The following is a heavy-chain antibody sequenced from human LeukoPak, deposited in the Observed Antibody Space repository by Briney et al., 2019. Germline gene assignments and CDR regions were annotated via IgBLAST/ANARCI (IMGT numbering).Heavy chain of an antibody. Sequence: SETLSLTCTVSGGSISSYYWSWIRQPPGKGLEWIGYIYYSGSTNYNPSLKSRVTISVDTSKNQFSLKLSSVTAADTAVYYCAREKYFDPPGAFDIWGQGTMVTASS. CDR2: IYYSGST. J-gene: IGHJ3*02. D-gene: IGHD3-9*01. CDR3: AREKYFDPPGAFDI. CDR1: GGSISSYY. V-gene: IGHV4-59*01.